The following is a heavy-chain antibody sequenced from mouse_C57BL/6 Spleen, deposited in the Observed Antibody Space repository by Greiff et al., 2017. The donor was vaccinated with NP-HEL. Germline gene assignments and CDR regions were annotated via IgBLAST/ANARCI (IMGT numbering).Heavy chain of an antibody. Sequence: QVQLQQSGAELVRPGASVTLSCKASGYTFTDYEMHWVKQTPVHGLEWIGAIDPETGGPAYNQKFKGKATLTADKSSSTAYMGLRSVTSEDSAVVYCTRGGLGRRDYWGQGTTLTVSS. V-gene: IGHV1-15*01. CDR3: TRGGLGRRDY. J-gene: IGHJ2*01. CDR1: GYTFTDYE. CDR2: IDPETGGP. D-gene: IGHD4-1*01.